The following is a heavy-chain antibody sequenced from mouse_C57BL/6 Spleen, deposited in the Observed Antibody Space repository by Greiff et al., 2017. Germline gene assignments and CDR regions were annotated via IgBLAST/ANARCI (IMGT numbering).Heavy chain of an antibody. V-gene: IGHV1-47*01. J-gene: IGHJ4*01. CDR1: GYTFTTYP. Sequence: QVQLQQSGAELVKPGASVKMSCKASGYTFTTYPLEWMKQNHGKSLEWIGNFYPYNDDTTYNEKFKGKATLTVENSSSTVYLELRRLTSDDSAVYYCARGGYGNYAMDYWGQGTSVTVAS. CDR3: ARGGYGNYAMDY. D-gene: IGHD2-10*02. CDR2: FYPYNDDT.